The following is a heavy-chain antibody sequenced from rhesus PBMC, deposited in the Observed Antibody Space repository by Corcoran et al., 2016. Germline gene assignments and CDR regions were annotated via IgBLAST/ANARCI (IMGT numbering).Heavy chain of an antibody. V-gene: IGHV5-2*01. J-gene: IGHJ4*01. CDR2: LDPGTSDT. CDR3: AKGYSSGWYAAYYFDY. CDR1: GYSFTSYW. D-gene: IGHD6-31*01. Sequence: EVQLVQSGAEAKRPGESRKISCKTSGYSFTSYWTSWVRQMPGKGLGWRGGLDPGTSDTRYSPSSQGQVTISADKSISTTYLQWSSLKASDSATYYCAKGYSSGWYAAYYFDYWGQGVLVTVSS.